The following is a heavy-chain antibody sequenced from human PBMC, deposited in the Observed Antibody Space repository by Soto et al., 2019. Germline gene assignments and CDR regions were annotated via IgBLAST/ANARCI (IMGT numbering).Heavy chain of an antibody. CDR3: ARAGWNYGALFDY. Sequence: QVQLQESGPGLVKPSETLSLTCTVSGGSISSYYWSWIRQPPGKGLEWIGYIYYSGSTNYNPSLKSRVTISVDTSKNQFSLKLSSVPAADTAVYYCARAGWNYGALFDYWGQGTLVTVSS. D-gene: IGHD1-7*01. J-gene: IGHJ4*02. CDR2: IYYSGST. V-gene: IGHV4-59*01. CDR1: GGSISSYY.